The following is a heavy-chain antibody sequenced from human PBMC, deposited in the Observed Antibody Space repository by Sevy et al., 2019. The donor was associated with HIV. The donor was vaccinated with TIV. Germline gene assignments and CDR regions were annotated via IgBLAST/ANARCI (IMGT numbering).Heavy chain of an antibody. V-gene: IGHV4-34*01. D-gene: IGHD3-10*01. J-gene: IGHJ4*02. CDR1: GGSFSADY. CDR3: AGGDDSGPLIY. CDR2: INHSGST. Sequence: SETLSLTCTVYGGSFSADYWTWIRQPPGKGLEWIGEINHSGSTNYNPSLKSRVTISLDTSKNQFSLRLTSVTAADTAVFYCAGGDDSGPLIYWGQGTRVTVSS.